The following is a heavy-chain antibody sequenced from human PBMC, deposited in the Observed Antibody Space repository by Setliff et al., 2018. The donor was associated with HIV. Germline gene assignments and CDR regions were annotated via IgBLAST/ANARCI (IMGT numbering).Heavy chain of an antibody. Sequence: SETLSLTCAVFGGSFSNSYWTWIRQPPGKGLEWIGYIYYTGTTNYNPSLESRLTISIDTSQNHFSLKLTSVTAADTALYFCSRGTYYKGLDPWGQGTLVTVSS. CDR2: IYYTGTT. CDR1: GGSFSNSY. D-gene: IGHD3-10*01. CDR3: SRGTYYKGLDP. V-gene: IGHV4-59*12. J-gene: IGHJ5*02.